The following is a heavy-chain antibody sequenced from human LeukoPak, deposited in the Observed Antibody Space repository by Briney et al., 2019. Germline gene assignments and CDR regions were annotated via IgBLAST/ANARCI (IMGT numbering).Heavy chain of an antibody. Sequence: SVRVSCTASGVTFSIYAISWVRQAPGQGLEWMGGIIPIFGTANYAQKLQGRVTITADESTSTAYMELSSLRSEDTAVYYCASGYSYGAAFDYWGQGTLVTVSS. CDR2: IIPIFGTA. D-gene: IGHD5-18*01. CDR3: ASGYSYGAAFDY. V-gene: IGHV1-69*01. CDR1: GVTFSIYA. J-gene: IGHJ4*02.